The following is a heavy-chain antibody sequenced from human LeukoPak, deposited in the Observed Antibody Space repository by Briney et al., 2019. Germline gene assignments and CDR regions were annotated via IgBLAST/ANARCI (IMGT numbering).Heavy chain of an antibody. D-gene: IGHD1-26*01. Sequence: PSETLSLTCTVSGGSVTTYYWSWIRQSAGKGLEWIGHISTSGTTTYNPSIKSRVTMSVDTSKNQFSLKLTSVTAADTAVYYCAREATVVGATIIWGQGTLVTVSS. CDR1: GGSVTTYY. V-gene: IGHV4-4*07. CDR3: AREATVVGATII. CDR2: ISTSGTT. J-gene: IGHJ4*02.